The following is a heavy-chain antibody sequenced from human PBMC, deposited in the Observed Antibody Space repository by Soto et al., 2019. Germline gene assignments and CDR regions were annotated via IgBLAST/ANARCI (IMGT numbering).Heavy chain of an antibody. Sequence: GSLGVCCSSSGVTFSTYSMNWVRHSPGKGLEWVSSISSGSTYKYYADSMKGRFTISRDNTKDSLDLQMTSMRAEDAAVYYCARGWGTTVVKLDGFDVWGQGTMVTVSS. J-gene: IGHJ3*01. CDR2: ISSGSTYK. CDR3: ARGWGTTVVKLDGFDV. D-gene: IGHD4-17*01. V-gene: IGHV3-21*01. CDR1: GVTFSTYS.